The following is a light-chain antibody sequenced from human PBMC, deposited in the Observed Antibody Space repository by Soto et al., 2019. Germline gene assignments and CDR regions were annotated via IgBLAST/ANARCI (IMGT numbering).Light chain of an antibody. CDR3: GTWDDNLNGYV. J-gene: IGLJ1*01. CDR1: SSNIGSNT. Sequence: QSVLAQPPSASGTPGQRVTVSCSGSSSNIGSNTINWYQQFLGTAPKLLIFSNNQRPSGIPGRFSGSKSGTSASLAISGLQPEDEAHYFCGTWDDNLNGYVFGAGTKVTVL. CDR2: SNN. V-gene: IGLV1-44*01.